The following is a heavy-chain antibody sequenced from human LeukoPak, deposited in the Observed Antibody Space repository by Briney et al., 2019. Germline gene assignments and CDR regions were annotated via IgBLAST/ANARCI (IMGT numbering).Heavy chain of an antibody. Sequence: GGSLRLSCAASGFTFSSYDMHWVRQATGKGLEWVSAIGTAGDTYYPGSVKGRFTISRENAMNSLYLQMNSLRAGDTAVYYCARVRNGERISSEYYFDYWGQGTLVTVSS. CDR1: GFTFSSYD. CDR2: IGTAGDT. J-gene: IGHJ4*02. CDR3: ARVRNGERISSEYYFDY. D-gene: IGHD6-19*01. V-gene: IGHV3-13*01.